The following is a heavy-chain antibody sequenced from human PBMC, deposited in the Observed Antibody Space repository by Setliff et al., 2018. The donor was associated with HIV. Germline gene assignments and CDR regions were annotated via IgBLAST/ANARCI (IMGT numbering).Heavy chain of an antibody. D-gene: IGHD4-17*01. CDR3: ARDQCLTVTHSGDAFDI. J-gene: IGHJ3*02. CDR2: IIPILGVA. Sequence: SVKVSCKASRSTFNSHTINWVRQAPGQGPDWMGRIIPILGVANYAQRFQGKVTITADKSTSTAYMELTSLRFDDTAVYYCARDQCLTVTHSGDAFDIWGQGTMVTVSS. V-gene: IGHV1-69*04. CDR1: RSTFNSHT.